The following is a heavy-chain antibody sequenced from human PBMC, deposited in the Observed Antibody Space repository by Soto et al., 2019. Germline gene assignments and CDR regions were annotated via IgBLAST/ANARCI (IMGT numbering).Heavy chain of an antibody. CDR1: GFTFISYA. J-gene: IGHJ3*02. V-gene: IGHV3-30-3*01. D-gene: IGHD2-21*02. Sequence: SLRLSCAASGFTFISYAMHWVRQAPGKGLEWVAVISYDGSDKYYADSVKGRFTISRDNSKNTLYLQMNSLRAEDTAVYYFARYIVVVTATYAFDIWGQGAMVTV. CDR2: ISYDGSDK. CDR3: ARYIVVVTATYAFDI.